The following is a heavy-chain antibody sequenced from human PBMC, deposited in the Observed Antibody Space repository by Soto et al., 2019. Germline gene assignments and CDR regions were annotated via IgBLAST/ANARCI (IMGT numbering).Heavy chain of an antibody. Sequence: SVKVTCKSSGYTFTRYARYWVHQAQVQILEWMGWINAGNGNTKYSQKFQGRVTITRDTSASTAYMELSSLRSEDTAVYYCARDGDIVVVPAKNAFDIWGQGKMVTGSS. CDR2: INAGNGNT. J-gene: IGHJ3*02. CDR1: GYTFTRYA. CDR3: ARDGDIVVVPAKNAFDI. D-gene: IGHD2-2*01. V-gene: IGHV1-3*01.